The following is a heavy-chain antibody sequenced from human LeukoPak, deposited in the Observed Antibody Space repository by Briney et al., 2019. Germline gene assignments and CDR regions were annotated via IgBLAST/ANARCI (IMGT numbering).Heavy chain of an antibody. J-gene: IGHJ6*04. CDR1: GYTFTSYA. Sequence: ASVKVSCKASGYTFTSYAMRWVRQAPGQRLEWMGWINAGNGNTKYSQKFQGRVTITRDTSASTAYMELSSLRSEDTAVYYCAREPAMGPYYYYGMDVWGKGTTVTVSS. CDR3: AREPAMGPYYYYGMDV. CDR2: INAGNGNT. V-gene: IGHV1-3*01. D-gene: IGHD5-18*01.